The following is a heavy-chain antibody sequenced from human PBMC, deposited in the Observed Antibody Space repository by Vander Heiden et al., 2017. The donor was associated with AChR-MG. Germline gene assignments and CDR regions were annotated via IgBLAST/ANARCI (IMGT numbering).Heavy chain of an antibody. CDR3: AVQEMATIIFDY. J-gene: IGHJ4*02. D-gene: IGHD5-12*01. CDR1: GGPFGGYV. CDR2: IIPIFGTA. Sequence: QVQLAQSGAEVKKPGSSLKVSCKASGGPFGGYVIGWVRQAPGQGLEWMGGIIPIFGTANYAQKFQGRVTITADESTSTAYMELSSLRSEDTAVYYCAVQEMATIIFDYWGQGTLVTVSS. V-gene: IGHV1-69*01.